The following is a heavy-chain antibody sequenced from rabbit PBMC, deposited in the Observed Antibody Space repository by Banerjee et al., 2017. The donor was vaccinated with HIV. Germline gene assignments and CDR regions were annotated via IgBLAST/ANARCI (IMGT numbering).Heavy chain of an antibody. Sequence: QSLQESGGGLFQPGGSLALTCKASGFSLSNKYVMCWVRQAPGKGLECIACIYAGSSGNTYYANWAKGRFTISKTSSTTVTLQMTSLTAADTATYFCARDLAGVIGWNFNLWGPGTLVTVS. J-gene: IGHJ4*01. V-gene: IGHV1S40*01. CDR3: ARDLAGVIGWNFNL. D-gene: IGHD4-1*01. CDR2: IYAGSSGNT. CDR1: GFSLSNKYV.